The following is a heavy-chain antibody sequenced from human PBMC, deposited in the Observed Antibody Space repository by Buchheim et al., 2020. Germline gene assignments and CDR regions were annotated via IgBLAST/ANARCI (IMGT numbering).Heavy chain of an antibody. CDR3: AKDLSQRINYYYCGMDV. J-gene: IGHJ6*02. Sequence: QVQLVESGGGVVQPGRSLRLSCAASGFTFNIFGMHWVRQAPGKGLEWVAFIRFDATKTYYADSVKGRFTISRDNSKNTLYLEMNSLRAEDTAVYYCAKDLSQRINYYYCGMDVWGQGTT. CDR2: IRFDATKT. V-gene: IGHV3-30*02. CDR1: GFTFNIFG. D-gene: IGHD6-25*01.